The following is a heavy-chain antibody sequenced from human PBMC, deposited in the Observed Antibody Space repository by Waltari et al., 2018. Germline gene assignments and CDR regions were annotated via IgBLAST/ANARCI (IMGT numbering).Heavy chain of an antibody. CDR1: GFTFSNYW. V-gene: IGHV3-74*01. CDR3: ARVGIVVLPATPWDAFDI. CDR2: SKTDGSTT. D-gene: IGHD2-2*03. J-gene: IGHJ3*02. Sequence: EVQLVESGGGLVQPGGSLRLSCAASGFTFSNYWMHWVRQAPGKGLVWVSRSKTDGSTTNYADSVKGRFTISRDNAKNTLYLQMNSLRAEDTAVYYCARVGIVVLPATPWDAFDIWGQGTMVTVSS.